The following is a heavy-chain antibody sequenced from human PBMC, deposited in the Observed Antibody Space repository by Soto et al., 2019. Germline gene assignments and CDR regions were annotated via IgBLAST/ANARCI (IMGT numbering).Heavy chain of an antibody. V-gene: IGHV3-30*18. CDR2: ISYDGRNK. J-gene: IGHJ6*02. CDR1: GFTFSSYG. D-gene: IGHD6-13*01. CDR3: AKDQRYSSSWYPGNSYYYGMDV. Sequence: QVQLVESGGGVVQPGRSLRLSCAASGFTFSSYGMHWVRQAPGKGLEWVAVISYDGRNKYYADSVKGRFTISRDNSKNKLYLQMNSLRAEDTAVYYCAKDQRYSSSWYPGNSYYYGMDVWGQGTTVTVSS.